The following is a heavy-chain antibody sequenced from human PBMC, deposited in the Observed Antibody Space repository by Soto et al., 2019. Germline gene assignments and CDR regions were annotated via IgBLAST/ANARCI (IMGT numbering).Heavy chain of an antibody. J-gene: IGHJ5*02. CDR3: ARDSRITIFGVAHNWFDP. Sequence: ASVKVSCKASGYTFTSYGISWVRQAPGQRLEWMGWISAYNGNTNYAQKLQGRVTMTTDTSTSTAYMELRSLRSDDTAVYYCARDSRITIFGVAHNWFDPWGQGTLVTVSS. CDR1: GYTFTSYG. CDR2: ISAYNGNT. D-gene: IGHD3-3*01. V-gene: IGHV1-18*01.